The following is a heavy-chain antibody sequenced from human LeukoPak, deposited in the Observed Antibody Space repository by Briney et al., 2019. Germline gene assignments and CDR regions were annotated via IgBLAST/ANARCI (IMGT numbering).Heavy chain of an antibody. CDR3: AKGGLHRYSQNWFDP. CDR2: ISGSGGST. V-gene: IGHV3-23*01. Sequence: TGGSLRLSCAASGFTFSSYAMSWVRQAPGKGLEWVSAISGSGGSTYYADSVKGRFTISRHNSKNTLYLQMNSLRAEDTAVYYCAKGGLHRYSQNWFDPWGQGTLVTVSS. CDR1: GFTFSSYA. D-gene: IGHD5-18*01. J-gene: IGHJ5*02.